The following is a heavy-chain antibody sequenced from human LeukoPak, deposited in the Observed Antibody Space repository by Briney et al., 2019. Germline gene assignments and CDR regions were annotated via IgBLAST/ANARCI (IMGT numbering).Heavy chain of an antibody. CDR2: IYRGDSDT. V-gene: IGHV5-51*01. CDR3: ARQGLPGTYDY. D-gene: IGHD1-14*01. CDR1: GYSFTSDW. Sequence: GESLKISCKGSGYSFTSDWIAWVRQMPGKGLEWMGIIYRGDSDTRYSPSFQGQVTISADKSISTAYLQWSSLKASDSAMYYCARQGLPGTYDYWGQGTLVTVSS. J-gene: IGHJ4*02.